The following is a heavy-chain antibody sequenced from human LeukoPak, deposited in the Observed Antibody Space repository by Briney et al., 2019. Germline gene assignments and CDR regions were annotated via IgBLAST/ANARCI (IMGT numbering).Heavy chain of an antibody. CDR3: ATDAAAGSPGNWYFDL. Sequence: ASVKVSCKVSGYTLTELSMHWVRQAPGKGLEWMGGFDPEDGETIYAQKFQGRVTMTEDTSTDTAYMELSSLGSEDTAVYYCATDAAAGSPGNWYFDLWGRGTLVTVSS. CDR2: FDPEDGET. CDR1: GYTLTELS. J-gene: IGHJ2*01. V-gene: IGHV1-24*01. D-gene: IGHD2-15*01.